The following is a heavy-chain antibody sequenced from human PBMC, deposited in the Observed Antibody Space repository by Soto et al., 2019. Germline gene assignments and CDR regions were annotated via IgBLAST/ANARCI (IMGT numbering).Heavy chain of an antibody. J-gene: IGHJ3*02. D-gene: IGHD3-16*01. CDR3: ARLSFGFDI. Sequence: QVQLQQWGAGLLKPSETLSLTCAVYGGSFSGNYWSWIRQPPGKGLEWIGEINHSGSTNYNPSLKRRVTISVDTSKNQFSLKLSSVTAADTAVYYCARLSFGFDIWGQGTMVTVSS. CDR2: INHSGST. CDR1: GGSFSGNY. V-gene: IGHV4-34*01.